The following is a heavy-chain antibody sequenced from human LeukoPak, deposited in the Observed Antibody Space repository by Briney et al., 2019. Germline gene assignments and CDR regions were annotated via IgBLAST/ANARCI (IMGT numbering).Heavy chain of an antibody. CDR1: GYTFTSYG. V-gene: IGHV1-18*01. Sequence: ASVKVSCKASGYTFTSYGISWVRQTPGQGLVWMGWISANNGNTNYAQKFQGRVTMTTDTSTGTAYMELRSLRSDDTAVYYCARDFFHGHCGGLSCFLLDYWGQGSLVAVSS. CDR3: ARDFFHGHCGGLSCFLLDY. J-gene: IGHJ4*02. D-gene: IGHD2-15*01. CDR2: ISANNGNT.